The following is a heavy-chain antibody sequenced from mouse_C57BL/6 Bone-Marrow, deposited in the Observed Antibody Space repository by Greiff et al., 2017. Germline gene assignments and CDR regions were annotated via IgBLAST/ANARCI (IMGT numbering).Heavy chain of an antibody. CDR3: ALGGV. J-gene: IGHJ1*03. D-gene: IGHD3-3*01. Sequence: VQLQQSGPGLVQPSQSLSISCTVSGFSLTSYGVHWVRQSPGKGLEWLGVIWSGGSTDYNAAFIYRLSISKDNSTSQVFFKMNSLQVDDTPIYYCALGGVWGTGTTNT. CDR2: IWSGGST. CDR1: GFSLTSYG. V-gene: IGHV2-2*01.